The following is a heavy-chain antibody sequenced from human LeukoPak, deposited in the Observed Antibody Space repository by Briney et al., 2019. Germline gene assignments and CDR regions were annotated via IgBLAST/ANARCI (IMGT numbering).Heavy chain of an antibody. D-gene: IGHD2-2*01. CDR3: ARGGIVVVPASAGYMDV. J-gene: IGHJ6*03. CDR2: IYYSGST. Sequence: SETLSLTCTVSGGSISSYYWSWIRQPPGKGLEWIGYIYYSGSTNYNPSLKSRVTISVDTSKNQFSLKLSSVTAADTAVYYCARGGIVVVPASAGYMDVWGKGTTVTVPS. V-gene: IGHV4-59*01. CDR1: GGSISSYY.